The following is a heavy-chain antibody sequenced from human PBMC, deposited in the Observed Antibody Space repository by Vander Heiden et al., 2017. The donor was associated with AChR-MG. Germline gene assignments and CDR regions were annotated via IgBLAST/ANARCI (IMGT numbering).Heavy chain of an antibody. CDR3: ARRVQGVLREYYYMDV. V-gene: IGHV3-21*01. Sequence: EVQLVESGGGLVKPGGSPRLSCAAYGFTLGSYSRNWVRQAPGKGLEWVSSISSSSSYRYYADSVKGRFTISRDNAKNSLYLQMNSRRAEDTAVYYCARRVQGVLREYYYMDVWGKGTTVTVSS. CDR1: GFTLGSYS. CDR2: ISSSSSYR. J-gene: IGHJ6*03. D-gene: IGHD3-10*01.